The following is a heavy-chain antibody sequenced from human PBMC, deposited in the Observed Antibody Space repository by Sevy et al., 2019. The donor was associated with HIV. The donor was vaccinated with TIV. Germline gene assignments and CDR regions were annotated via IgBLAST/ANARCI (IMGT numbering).Heavy chain of an antibody. CDR3: TRMDDSSSWYGDDVFDI. J-gene: IGHJ3*02. D-gene: IGHD6-13*01. CDR2: INQDGSQK. Sequence: GGSLRLSCGVSGFTFRTYWMSWVRQSPGKGLDWVADINQDGSQKYDVDSVKGRFTISRDNAKNSLSLQMNSLRAEDTAVYYCTRMDDSSSWYGDDVFDIWGQGTMVTVSS. CDR1: GFTFRTYW. V-gene: IGHV3-7*03.